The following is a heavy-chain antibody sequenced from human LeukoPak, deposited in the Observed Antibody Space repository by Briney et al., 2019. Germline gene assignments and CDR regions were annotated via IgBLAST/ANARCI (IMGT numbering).Heavy chain of an antibody. V-gene: IGHV3-21*01. CDR1: GFTFSSYS. D-gene: IGHD2-2*01. CDR2: ISSSSSYI. J-gene: IGHJ4*02. Sequence: GGSLRLSCAASGFTFSSYSMNWVRQAPGKGLEWVSSISSSSSYIYYADSVKGRFTISRDNAKNSLYLQMNSLRAEDTAVYYCARDHIVVVPAATPMDYWGRGTLVTVSS. CDR3: ARDHIVVVPAATPMDY.